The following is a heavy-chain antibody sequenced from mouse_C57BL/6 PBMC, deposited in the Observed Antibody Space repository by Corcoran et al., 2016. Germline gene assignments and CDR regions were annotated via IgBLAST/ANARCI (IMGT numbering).Heavy chain of an antibody. CDR3: ARDGNYVGYYAMDY. Sequence: DVQLQESGPGLVKPSQSLSLTCSVTGYSLTSGYYWNWIRQFPGNKLEWMGYISYDGSNNYNPSLKNRISITRDTSKNQFFLKLNSVTTEDTATYYCARDGNYVGYYAMDYWGQGTSVTVSS. CDR1: GYSLTSGYY. J-gene: IGHJ4*01. D-gene: IGHD2-1*01. V-gene: IGHV3-6*01. CDR2: ISYDGSN.